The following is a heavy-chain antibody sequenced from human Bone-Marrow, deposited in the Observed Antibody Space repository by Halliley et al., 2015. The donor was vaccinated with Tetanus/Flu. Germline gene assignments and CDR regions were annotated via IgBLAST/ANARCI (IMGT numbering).Heavy chain of an antibody. CDR3: AKVGGWPRSSGWSCFDY. D-gene: IGHD6-19*01. V-gene: IGHV3-30*18. J-gene: IGHJ4*02. CDR2: ISYDGGDE. Sequence: ISYDGGDEYYAASVKGRFIMSRDNSENTLSLQMSRLRPEDTAVYYCAKVGGWPRSSGWSCFDYWGQGTLVTVSS.